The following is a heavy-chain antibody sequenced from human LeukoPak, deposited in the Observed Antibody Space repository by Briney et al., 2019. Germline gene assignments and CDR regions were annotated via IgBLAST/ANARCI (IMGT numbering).Heavy chain of an antibody. CDR3: ARGRITMVQGVIITSYYFDY. J-gene: IGHJ4*02. CDR2: INSDGSST. D-gene: IGHD3-10*01. Sequence: SGGSLRLSCAASGFTFSSYWMHWVRQAPGKGLVWVSRINSDGSSTIYADSVKGRFTISRDNAKNTPYLQMNSLRAEDTAVYYCARGRITMVQGVIITSYYFDYWGQGTLVTVSS. CDR1: GFTFSSYW. V-gene: IGHV3-74*01.